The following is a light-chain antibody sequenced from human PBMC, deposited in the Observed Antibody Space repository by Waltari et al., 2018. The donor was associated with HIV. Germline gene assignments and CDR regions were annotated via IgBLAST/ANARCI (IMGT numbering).Light chain of an antibody. CDR3: AAWGNSLSLL. CDR2: RNN. J-gene: IGLJ2*01. V-gene: IGLV1-47*01. CDR1: SSNIGSNY. Sequence: QSVLTQPPSASGTPGQRVTISCSGSSSNIGSNYVYWYQQLPGTAPKLLLYRNNQRPSGVPNRFSGSKSGISASLAISGLRSEDEADYYCAAWGNSLSLLFGGGTKLTVL.